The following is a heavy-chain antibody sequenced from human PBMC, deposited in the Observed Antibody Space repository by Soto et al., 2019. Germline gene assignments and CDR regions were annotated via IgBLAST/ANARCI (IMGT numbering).Heavy chain of an antibody. J-gene: IGHJ4*02. CDR3: AKDPHVVVTAIPDY. CDR2: ISYDGNKK. V-gene: IGHV3-30*18. CDR1: GFTFSSYG. Sequence: HLGGSLRLSCAASGFTFSSYGMNWVRQAPGKGLEWVAFISYDGNKKSYADSVKGRFTISRDNSKNTLYLQMNSLRTEDTAVYYCAKDPHVVVTAIPDYWGQGTLVTVSS. D-gene: IGHD2-21*02.